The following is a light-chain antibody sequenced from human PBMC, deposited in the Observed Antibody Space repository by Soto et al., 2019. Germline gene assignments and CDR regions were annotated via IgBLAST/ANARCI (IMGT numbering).Light chain of an antibody. J-gene: IGKJ1*01. Sequence: DIQMTQSPSTLSASVGDRVTITCRASQTIDSWLAWYQQKPGKAPNLLISEASTLESGVPSRFSGSASGTEFILSISSLQPDDFASYYCQQYKSYPWTFGQGTKVEMK. CDR1: QTIDSW. V-gene: IGKV1-5*03. CDR3: QQYKSYPWT. CDR2: EAS.